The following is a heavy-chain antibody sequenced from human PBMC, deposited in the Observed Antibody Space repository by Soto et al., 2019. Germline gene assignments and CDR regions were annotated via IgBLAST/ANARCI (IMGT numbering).Heavy chain of an antibody. CDR2: ISSGGGST. D-gene: IGHD2-21*01. V-gene: IGHV3-23*01. Sequence: GGSLRLSCAASGFTFSSYAMSWVRQAPGKGLEWVSTISSGGGSTYYADSVKGRFTISRDNSKNTLYLQMNSLKAEDTAVYYCAARGSGDKCRGCYFDYWGQGTLVTVSS. CDR3: AARGSGDKCRGCYFDY. J-gene: IGHJ4*02. CDR1: GFTFSSYA.